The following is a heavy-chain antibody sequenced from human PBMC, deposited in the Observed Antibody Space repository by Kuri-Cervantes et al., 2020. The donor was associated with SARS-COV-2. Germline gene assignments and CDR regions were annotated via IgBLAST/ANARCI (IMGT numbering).Heavy chain of an antibody. D-gene: IGHD3-3*01. CDR3: ARTRFLEWSYIQH. V-gene: IGHV4-30-2*02. CDR1: GGSISSGGNY. CDR2: IYHSGST. Sequence: LRLSCTVSGGSISSGGNYWNWIRQPPGKGLEWIGHIYHSGSTEYNPFLKSRVIISVDTSKNQFSLKLSSVTAADTAVYYCARTRFLEWSYIQHWGQGTLVTVSS. J-gene: IGHJ1*01.